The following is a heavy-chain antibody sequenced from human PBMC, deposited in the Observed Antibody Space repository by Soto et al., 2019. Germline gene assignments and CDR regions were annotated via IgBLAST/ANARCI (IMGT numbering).Heavy chain of an antibody. D-gene: IGHD4-4*01. Sequence: EVHLVESGGGSVQPGGSLRISCGASGFTLSSYAMTWVRQAPGMGLEWVSGIAGSGASTFYADSVKGRFSISRDKNTLFLQMNSLRADDTAVYYCAKSLVTTLTYNWYFDLWGRGTLVTVSS. CDR3: AKSLVTTLTYNWYFDL. CDR1: GFTLSSYA. CDR2: IAGSGAST. V-gene: IGHV3-23*04. J-gene: IGHJ2*01.